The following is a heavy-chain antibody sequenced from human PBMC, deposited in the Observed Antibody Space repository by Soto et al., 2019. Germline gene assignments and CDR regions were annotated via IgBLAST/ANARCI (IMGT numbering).Heavy chain of an antibody. CDR2: INHSGST. V-gene: IGHV4-34*01. D-gene: IGHD6-13*01. CDR3: ARGGIAAEKYYFDY. J-gene: IGHJ4*02. CDR1: GGSFSGYY. Sequence: QVQLQQWGAGLLKPSETLSLTCAVYGGSFSGYYWSWIRQPPGKGLEWIGEINHSGSTNYNPSLKGRVPXXVXTXXHQCSLKLSSVTAADTAVYYCARGGIAAEKYYFDYWGQGTLVTVSS.